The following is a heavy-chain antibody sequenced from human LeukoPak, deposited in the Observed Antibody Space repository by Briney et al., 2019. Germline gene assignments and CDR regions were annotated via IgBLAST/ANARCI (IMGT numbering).Heavy chain of an antibody. V-gene: IGHV4-34*01. J-gene: IGHJ4*02. CDR3: ARDGWSGGR. Sequence: NPSETLSLTCAVYGGSFSGYYWSWIRQPPGKGLEWIGEINHSGSTNYNPSLKSRVTISVDTSKKQFSLKLSSVTAADTAVYYCARDGWSGGRWGQGTLVTVSS. CDR1: GGSFSGYY. CDR2: INHSGST. D-gene: IGHD3-10*02.